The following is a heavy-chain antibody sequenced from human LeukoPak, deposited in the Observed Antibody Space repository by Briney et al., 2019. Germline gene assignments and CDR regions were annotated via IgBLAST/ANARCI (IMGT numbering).Heavy chain of an antibody. J-gene: IGHJ4*02. CDR3: ARRGFSSNWFDY. CDR1: GGSISSYY. CDR2: IYTSGST. D-gene: IGHD6-13*01. V-gene: IGHV4-4*07. Sequence: SETLSLTCTVSGGSISSYYWSWIRQPAGKGLEWIGRIYTSGSTNYNPSLKSRVTMSVDTSKNQFSLSLNSVTAADTATYFCARRGFSSNWFDYWGQGTVVTVSS.